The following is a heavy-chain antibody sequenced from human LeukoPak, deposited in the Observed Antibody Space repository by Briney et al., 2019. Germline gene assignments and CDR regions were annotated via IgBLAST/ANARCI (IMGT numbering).Heavy chain of an antibody. J-gene: IGHJ4*02. V-gene: IGHV3-48*01. D-gene: IGHD1-26*01. CDR2: ISGSSSTK. Sequence: GGSLRLSCAASGFTFSSYDMAWVRQAPGKGLEWVSYISGSSSTKYYADSVKGRFFISRDNAKKSLYLQMNSLRAEDTAVYYCARDRKSGEWDLVPWGQGTLVTVSS. CDR3: ARDRKSGEWDLVP. CDR1: GFTFSSYD.